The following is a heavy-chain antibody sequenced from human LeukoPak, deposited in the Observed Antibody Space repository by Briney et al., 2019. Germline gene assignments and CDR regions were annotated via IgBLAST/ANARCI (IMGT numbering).Heavy chain of an antibody. CDR2: IYPGGTT. D-gene: IGHD1-26*01. V-gene: IGHV4-59*01. CDR3: ASVAFVRATELEYFQH. CDR1: GGSITTYY. J-gene: IGHJ1*01. Sequence: SETLSLTCTVSGGSITTYYWSWIRQSPGKGLEWIGYIYPGGTTSYNPSLTSRVTISLDRSRSQFSLKLSSVTAADTAVYYCASVAFVRATELEYFQHWGQGTLVTVSS.